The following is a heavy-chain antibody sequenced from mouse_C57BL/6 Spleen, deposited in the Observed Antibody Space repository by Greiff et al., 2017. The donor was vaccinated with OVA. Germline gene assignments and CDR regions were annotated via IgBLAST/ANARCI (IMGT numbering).Heavy chain of an antibody. CDR3: ASETGTSFAY. J-gene: IGHJ3*01. CDR2: INPYNGGT. V-gene: IGHV1-19*01. Sequence: EVQLQQSGPVLVKPGASVKMSCKASGYTFTDYYMNWVKQSHGKSLEWIGVINPYNGGTSYNQKFKGKATLTVDKSSSTAYMELNSLTSEDSAVYYCASETGTSFAYWGQGTLVTVSA. CDR1: GYTFTDYY. D-gene: IGHD4-1*01.